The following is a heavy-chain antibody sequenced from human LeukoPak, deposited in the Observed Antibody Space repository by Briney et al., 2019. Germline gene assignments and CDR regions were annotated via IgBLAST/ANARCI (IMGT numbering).Heavy chain of an antibody. CDR3: ARGGAVAGNNYFDY. D-gene: IGHD6-19*01. Sequence: GGSLRLSCAASGFTFSTYSMNWVREDPGKGLEWVSSISGSSNYIYYADSVKGRFTISRDNAKNSLYLQMNSLRAEDTAVYYCARGGAVAGNNYFDYWGQGTLVTVSS. CDR2: ISGSSNYI. J-gene: IGHJ4*02. V-gene: IGHV3-21*01. CDR1: GFTFSTYS.